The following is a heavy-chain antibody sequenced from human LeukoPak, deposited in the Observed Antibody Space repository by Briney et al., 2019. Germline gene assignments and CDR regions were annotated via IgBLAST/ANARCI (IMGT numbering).Heavy chain of an antibody. D-gene: IGHD2-2*01. V-gene: IGHV4-39*07. CDR2: IYYTGTT. CDR1: GGSISSSSYC. Sequence: PSETLSLTCTVSGGSISSSSYCWGWIRQPPGKGLEWIGSIYYTGTTYYNPSLKSRVTISVDTSKNQFSLKLSSVTAADTAVYYCAREGEEDAGYWGQGSLVTVSS. CDR3: AREGEEDAGY. J-gene: IGHJ4*02.